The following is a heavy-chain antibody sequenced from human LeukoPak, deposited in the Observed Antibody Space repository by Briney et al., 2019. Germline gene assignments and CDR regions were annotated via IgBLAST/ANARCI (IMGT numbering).Heavy chain of an antibody. CDR2: IYHSGST. V-gene: IGHV4-4*02. Sequence: SETLSLTCAVSGGSISSSNWWSWVRQPPGKGLEWIGEIYHSGSTNYNPSLRSRVTISVDTSKNQFSLKLSSVTAADTAVYYCARVGGGYDWGDYWGQGTLVTVSS. J-gene: IGHJ4*02. D-gene: IGHD5-12*01. CDR3: ARVGGGYDWGDY. CDR1: GGSISSSNW.